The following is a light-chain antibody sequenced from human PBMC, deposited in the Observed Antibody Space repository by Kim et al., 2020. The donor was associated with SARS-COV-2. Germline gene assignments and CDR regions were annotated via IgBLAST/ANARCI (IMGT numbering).Light chain of an antibody. CDR3: QSYDSSLSASV. V-gene: IGLV1-40*01. CDR2: GNT. J-gene: IGLJ2*01. Sequence: RVTIACTGSSSNIGAGYDLHWYQQLPGTAPKLLIYGNTNRPSGVPDRFSGSKSGTSASLAITGLQAEDEADYYCQSYDSSLSASVFGGGTKLTVL. CDR1: SSNIGAGYD.